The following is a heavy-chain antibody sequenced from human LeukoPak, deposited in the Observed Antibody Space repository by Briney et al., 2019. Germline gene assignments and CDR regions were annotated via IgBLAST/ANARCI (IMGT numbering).Heavy chain of an antibody. CDR3: ARSHDHLWGNYPDY. D-gene: IGHD3-16*02. V-gene: IGHV4/OR15-8*01. CDR2: IHHDGRI. CDR1: GGSIDSTNW. Sequence: PSETLTLTCDVSGGSIDSTNWWNWVRQPPGKGLEWIGEIHHDGRINYNPSLKSRVTLSVDKSKNQFSLRLNSVTAADTAMYYCARSHDHLWGNYPDYWGQGTLVTVSS. J-gene: IGHJ4*02.